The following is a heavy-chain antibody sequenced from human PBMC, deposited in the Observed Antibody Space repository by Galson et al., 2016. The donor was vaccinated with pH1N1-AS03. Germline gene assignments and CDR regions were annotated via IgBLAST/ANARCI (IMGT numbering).Heavy chain of an antibody. J-gene: IGHJ3*02. CDR3: YSSNWDDAFDM. Sequence: SLRLSCAASGFTFSSYWMHWVRQAPGKGLVWVSRINSDGSSTSYADSVKGRFTISRDTAKSTLYLQMNSLRAEDTAVYYCYSSNWDDAFDMWGQGTMVTVSS. CDR2: INSDGSST. V-gene: IGHV3-74*01. D-gene: IGHD6-13*01. CDR1: GFTFSSYW.